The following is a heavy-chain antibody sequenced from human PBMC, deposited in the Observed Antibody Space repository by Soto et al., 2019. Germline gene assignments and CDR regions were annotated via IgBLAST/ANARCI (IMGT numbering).Heavy chain of an antibody. J-gene: IGHJ4*02. V-gene: IGHV3-23*01. CDR1: GFTFSSYA. CDR2: ISGSGGST. CDR3: AKDQTKDIGPFDY. Sequence: GESLKISCAASGFTFSSYAMSWVRQAPGKGLEWVSAISGSGGSTYYADSVKGRFTISRDNSKNTLYLQMNSLRAEDTAVYYCAKDQTKDIGPFDYWGQGTLVTVSS.